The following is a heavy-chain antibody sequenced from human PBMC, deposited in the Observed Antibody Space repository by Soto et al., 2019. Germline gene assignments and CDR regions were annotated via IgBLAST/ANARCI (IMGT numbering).Heavy chain of an antibody. Sequence: QVQLVQSGAEVKKPGASVKVSCKASGYTFTSYAMHWVRQAPGQRLEWMGWINAGNGNTKYSQKFQGRVTITRDTSASTAYMELSSLRSEDTAVYYCARDRQWLVQGDHFDYWGQGTLVTVSS. J-gene: IGHJ4*02. CDR2: INAGNGNT. D-gene: IGHD6-19*01. CDR1: GYTFTSYA. V-gene: IGHV1-3*01. CDR3: ARDRQWLVQGDHFDY.